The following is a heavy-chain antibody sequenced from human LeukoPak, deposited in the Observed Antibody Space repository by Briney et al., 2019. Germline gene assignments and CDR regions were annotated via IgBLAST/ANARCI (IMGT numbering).Heavy chain of an antibody. Sequence: GGSLRLSCAASGFTFSSYAMSWVRQAPGKGLEWVSAISGSGGSTYYADSVKGRFTISRDNSKNTLYLQMNSLRAEDTAVYYCATSRRLAIWSGYSLGYWGQGTLVTVSS. J-gene: IGHJ4*02. CDR1: GFTFSSYA. D-gene: IGHD3-3*01. CDR2: ISGSGGST. V-gene: IGHV3-23*01. CDR3: ATSRRLAIWSGYSLGY.